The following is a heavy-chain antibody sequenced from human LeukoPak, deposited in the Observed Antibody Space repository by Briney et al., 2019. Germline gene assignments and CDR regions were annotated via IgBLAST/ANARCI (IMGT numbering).Heavy chain of an antibody. CDR1: GFSISSDYY. CDR3: ARGALRPGYYYGMDV. J-gene: IGHJ6*02. Sequence: SETLSLTCTVSGFSISSDYYWGWIRQPPGKGLEWIGYIYYSGSTNYNPSLKSRVTISVDTSKNQFSLKLSSVTAADTAVYYCARGALRPGYYYGMDVWGQGTTVTVSS. CDR2: IYYSGST. D-gene: IGHD4-17*01. V-gene: IGHV4-59*01.